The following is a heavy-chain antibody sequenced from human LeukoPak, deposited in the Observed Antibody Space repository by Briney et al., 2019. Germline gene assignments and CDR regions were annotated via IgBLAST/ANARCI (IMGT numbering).Heavy chain of an antibody. J-gene: IGHJ4*02. CDR3: ARDLRGYSYGLGTTFDY. CDR2: IIPIFGTA. Sequence: SVKVSCKASGGTFSSYAISWVRQAPGQGLEWMGGIIPIFGTANYAQKFQGRVTITADESTSTAYMELSSLRSEDTAVYYCARDLRGYSYGLGTTFDYWGQGTLVTVSS. CDR1: GGTFSSYA. D-gene: IGHD5-18*01. V-gene: IGHV1-69*13.